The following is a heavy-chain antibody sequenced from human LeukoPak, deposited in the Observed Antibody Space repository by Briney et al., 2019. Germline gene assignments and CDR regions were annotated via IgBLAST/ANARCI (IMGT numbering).Heavy chain of an antibody. J-gene: IGHJ5*02. CDR2: INHSGST. D-gene: IGHD3-16*01. CDR1: GGSFSGYY. CDR3: ARDMITFGGVSNWFDP. V-gene: IGHV4-34*01. Sequence: SETLSLTCAVYGGSFSGYYWSWIRQPPGKGLEWIGEINHSGSTNYNPSLKSRVTISVDTSKNQFSLKLSSVTAADTAVYYCARDMITFGGVSNWFDPWGQGTLVTVSS.